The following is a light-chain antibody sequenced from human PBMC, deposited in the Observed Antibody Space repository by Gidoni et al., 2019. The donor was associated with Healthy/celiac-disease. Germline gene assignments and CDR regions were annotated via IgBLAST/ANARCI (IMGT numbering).Light chain of an antibody. CDR3: QQSYSTPYT. J-gene: IGKJ2*01. CDR1: QSISTY. CDR2: AAS. Sequence: DIQMTQSTSSLSASVGDRVTIPCLASQSISTYLNWYQQRPGKAPKILIYAASILQSGVPSRFSCSGSVTDLTLTISSLQPEDFATYYCQQSYSTPYTFGQGTKLQIK. V-gene: IGKV1-39*01.